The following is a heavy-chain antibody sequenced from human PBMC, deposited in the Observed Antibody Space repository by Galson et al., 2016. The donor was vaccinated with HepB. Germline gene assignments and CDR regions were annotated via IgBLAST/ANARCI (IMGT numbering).Heavy chain of an antibody. Sequence: PALVKPTQTLTLTCTVSGFSLNSYGVGVAWIRQPPGEAPEWLGAVYWDDDYRYSPALKSRITITRDSSRDQVILTLTNMDPVDSATYYCAYTSARYTTNWYPNWRDPWGQGTLVTVSS. J-gene: IGHJ5*02. D-gene: IGHD7-27*01. CDR2: VYWDDDY. CDR1: GFSLNSYGVG. CDR3: AYTSARYTTNWYPNWRDP. V-gene: IGHV2-5*02.